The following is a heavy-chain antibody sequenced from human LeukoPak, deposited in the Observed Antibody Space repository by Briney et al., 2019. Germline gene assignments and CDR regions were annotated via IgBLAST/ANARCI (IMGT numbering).Heavy chain of an antibody. CDR2: INPSGGTT. Sequence: ASVKVSCKASGYTFTSYHMHWVRQAPGQGLEWMGIINPSGGTTNYAQKFRGRVTMTRDMSTSTVYMELSSLRSEDTAVYYCARVGPYFDYWGQGTLVTVSS. CDR3: ARVGPYFDY. J-gene: IGHJ4*02. V-gene: IGHV1-46*01. CDR1: GYTFTSYH.